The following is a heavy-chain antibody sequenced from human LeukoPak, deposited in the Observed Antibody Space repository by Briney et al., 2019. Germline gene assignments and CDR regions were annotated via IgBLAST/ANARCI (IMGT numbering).Heavy chain of an antibody. Sequence: GGSLGLSCAASGFTFSDYWMNWVRQAPGKGPEWVATIKKDGDEDHYVDSVKGRFTVTRDNARNSLFLQMNSLRVEDTAVYYCATYKNWVAGDVWGQGTTVSVSS. CDR3: ATYKNWVAGDV. J-gene: IGHJ6*02. V-gene: IGHV3-7*01. D-gene: IGHD7-27*01. CDR1: GFTFSDYW. CDR2: IKKDGDED.